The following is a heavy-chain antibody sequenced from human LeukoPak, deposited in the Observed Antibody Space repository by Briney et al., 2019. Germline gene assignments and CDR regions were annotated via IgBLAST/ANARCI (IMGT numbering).Heavy chain of an antibody. CDR2: IRYDGSNK. D-gene: IGHD3-10*01. J-gene: IGHJ4*02. CDR1: GFTFSSYS. Sequence: PGGSLRLSCAASGFTFSSYSMNWVRQAPGKGLEWVAFIRYDGSNKYYADSVKGRFTISRDNSKNTLYLQMNSLRAEDTAVYYCANLWGSGSYYKNPEYYFDYWGQGTLVTVSS. CDR3: ANLWGSGSYYKNPEYYFDY. V-gene: IGHV3-30*02.